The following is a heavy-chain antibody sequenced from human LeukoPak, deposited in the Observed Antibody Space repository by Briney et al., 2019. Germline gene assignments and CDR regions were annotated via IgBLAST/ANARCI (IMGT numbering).Heavy chain of an antibody. CDR2: ISYDGSNK. CDR1: GFTFSSYG. V-gene: IGHV3-30*18. D-gene: IGHD3-3*01. Sequence: GGSLRLSCAASGFTFSSYGMHWVRQAPGKGLEWVAVISYDGSNKYYADSVKGRFTISRDNSKNTPYLQMNSLRAEDTAVCYCAKEAAAYYDFWSGYPGTYYFDYWGQGTLVTVSS. J-gene: IGHJ4*02. CDR3: AKEAAAYYDFWSGYPGTYYFDY.